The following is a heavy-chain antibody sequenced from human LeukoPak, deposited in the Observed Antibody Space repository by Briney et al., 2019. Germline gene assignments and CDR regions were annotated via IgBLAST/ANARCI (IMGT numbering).Heavy chain of an antibody. Sequence: GGSLRLSCSASGFTFSTYAMHWVRQAPGKGLEYVSAISSNGGGTYYADSVKGRFTISRDNSKNTLYLQMSSLRPEDTAVCYCKSSPGGTFDSWGQGTLVTVSS. V-gene: IGHV3-64D*06. D-gene: IGHD2-15*01. CDR3: KSSPGGTFDS. CDR1: GFTFSTYA. J-gene: IGHJ4*02. CDR2: ISSNGGGT.